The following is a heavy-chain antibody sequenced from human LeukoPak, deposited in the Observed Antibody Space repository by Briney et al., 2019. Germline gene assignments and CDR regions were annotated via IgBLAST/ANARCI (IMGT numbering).Heavy chain of an antibody. CDR2: IWYDGSNK. Sequence: GGSLRLSCAASGFTFSSYAMSWVRQAPGKGLEWVAVIWYDGSNKYYADSVKGRFTISRDNSKNTLYLQMNSLRAEDTAVYYCASSSGWYNHNWFDPWGQGTLVTVSS. CDR1: GFTFSSYA. J-gene: IGHJ5*02. V-gene: IGHV3-33*08. CDR3: ASSSGWYNHNWFDP. D-gene: IGHD6-19*01.